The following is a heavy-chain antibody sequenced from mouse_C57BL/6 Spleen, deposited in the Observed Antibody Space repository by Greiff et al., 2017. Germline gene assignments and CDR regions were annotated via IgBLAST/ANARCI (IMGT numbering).Heavy chain of an antibody. V-gene: IGHV1-39*01. J-gene: IGHJ3*01. CDR2: INPNYGTT. D-gene: IGHD3-2*02. CDR1: GYSFTDYN. Sequence: EVQLQQSGPELVKPGASVKISCKASGYSFTDYNMNWVKQSNGKSLEWIGVINPNYGTTSYNQKFKGKATLTVDQSSSTSYMQLNSLTSEDSAVEYGAPSTAQRFAYWGRGTRVTVSA. CDR3: APSTAQRFAY.